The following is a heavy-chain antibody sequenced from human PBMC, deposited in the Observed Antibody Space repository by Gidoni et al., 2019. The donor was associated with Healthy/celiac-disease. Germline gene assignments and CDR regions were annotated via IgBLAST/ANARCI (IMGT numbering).Heavy chain of an antibody. V-gene: IGHV1-2*02. CDR3: ARGPHSNLNY. D-gene: IGHD4-4*01. J-gene: IGHJ4*02. Sequence: QVQLVQSGAEVKKPGASVKVSSKASGYTFTGYYMHWVRQAPGQGLEWMGWINASSGGTNYAQKFQGRVTMTRDTSISTAYMELSRLRSDDTAVYYCARGPHSNLNYWGQGTLVTVSS. CDR1: GYTFTGYY. CDR2: INASSGGT.